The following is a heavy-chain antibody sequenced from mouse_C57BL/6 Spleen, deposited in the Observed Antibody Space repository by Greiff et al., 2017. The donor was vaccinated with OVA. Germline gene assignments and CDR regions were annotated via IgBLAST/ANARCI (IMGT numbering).Heavy chain of an antibody. Sequence: DVQLVESGEGLVKPGGSLKLSCAASGFTFSSYAMSWVRQTPEKRLEWVAYISSGGDYIYYADTVKGRFTISRDNARNTLYLQMSSLKSEDTAMYYCTSYSNYLFAYWGQGTLVTVSA. CDR2: ISSGGDYI. CDR1: GFTFSSYA. D-gene: IGHD2-5*01. V-gene: IGHV5-9-1*02. J-gene: IGHJ3*01. CDR3: TSYSNYLFAY.